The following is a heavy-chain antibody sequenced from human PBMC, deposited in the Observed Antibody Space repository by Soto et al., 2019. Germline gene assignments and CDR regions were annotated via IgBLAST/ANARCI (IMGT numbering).Heavy chain of an antibody. CDR1: GFTFSDYY. J-gene: IGHJ3*02. CDR3: ARAFSDAFDI. V-gene: IGHV3-11*01. Sequence: GGSLRLSCAASGFTFSDYYMTWIRQAPGKGLEWASYISSSGSGIYYADSVKGRFTISRDNAKNSLFLQLSSLRVDDTAVYYCARAFSDAFDIWGQGTTVTVSS. CDR2: ISSSGSGI.